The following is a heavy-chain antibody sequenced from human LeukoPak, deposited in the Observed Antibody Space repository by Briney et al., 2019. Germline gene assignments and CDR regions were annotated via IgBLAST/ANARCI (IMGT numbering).Heavy chain of an antibody. V-gene: IGHV4-59*01. J-gene: IGHJ4*02. D-gene: IGHD1-26*01. CDR2: IFYSGTT. CDR1: GGSISSYS. Sequence: SETLSLTCNVSGGSISSYSWSWIRQPPGRPLEWIGHIFYSGTTNYNPSLKSRVSISVDTSKKQFSLELSSVTAADTAIYYCARGLKVGNTGYYFDYWGQGTLVTVSS. CDR3: ARGLKVGNTGYYFDY.